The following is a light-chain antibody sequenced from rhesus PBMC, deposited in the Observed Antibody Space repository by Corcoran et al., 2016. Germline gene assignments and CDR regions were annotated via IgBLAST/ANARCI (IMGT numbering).Light chain of an antibody. CDR1: QVISND. J-gene: IGKJ2*01. CDR2: ETS. V-gene: IGKV1S17*01. Sequence: DIQMTQSPSSLSASVGDRVTITCRASQVISNDLAWYQQEPGETPKLLIFETSSLKSGIPSRFSGSGSGTVFTLTISSRQSEDFATYYCQQYYNTPYSFGQGTKVEIK. CDR3: QQYYNTPYS.